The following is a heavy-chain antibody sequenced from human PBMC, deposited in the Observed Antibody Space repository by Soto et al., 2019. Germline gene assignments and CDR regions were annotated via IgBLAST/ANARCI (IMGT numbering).Heavy chain of an antibody. CDR2: IKSKTDGGTT. CDR3: TTDRIGDHLAIDY. Sequence: PGGSLRLSCAASGFTFRNAWMSWVRQAPGKGLEWVGRIKSKTDGGTTDFVAPVKGRFTISRDDSKNTLYLQMNSLKTEDTAVYFGTTDRIGDHLAIDYWGQGTLVTVSS. D-gene: IGHD2-21*02. J-gene: IGHJ4*02. V-gene: IGHV3-15*01. CDR1: GFTFRNAW.